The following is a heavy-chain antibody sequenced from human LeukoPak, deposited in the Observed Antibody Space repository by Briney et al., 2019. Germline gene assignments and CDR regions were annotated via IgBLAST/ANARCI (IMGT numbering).Heavy chain of an antibody. CDR3: ARVKAFYDFWSPSAFDI. D-gene: IGHD3-3*01. Sequence: GGSLRLSCAASGFTFSSYWMHWVRQAPGKGLVWVSRINSDGSSTIYADSVKGRFTISRDNAKNTLYLQMNSLRAEDTAVYYCARVKAFYDFWSPSAFDIWGQGTMVTVSS. CDR2: INSDGSST. J-gene: IGHJ3*02. V-gene: IGHV3-74*01. CDR1: GFTFSSYW.